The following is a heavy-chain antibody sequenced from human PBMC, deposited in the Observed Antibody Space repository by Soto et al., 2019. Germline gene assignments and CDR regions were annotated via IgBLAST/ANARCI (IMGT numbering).Heavy chain of an antibody. CDR3: ARDVRADYYYYMDV. J-gene: IGHJ6*03. Sequence: PSETLSLTCTVSGGSISSGGYYWSWIRQHPGKGLEWIGYIYYSGSTYYNPSLKSRVTISVDTSKNQFSLKLSSVTAADTAVYYCARDVRADYYYYMDVWGKGTTVTVAS. CDR2: IYYSGST. D-gene: IGHD3-16*02. V-gene: IGHV4-31*03. CDR1: GGSISSGGYY.